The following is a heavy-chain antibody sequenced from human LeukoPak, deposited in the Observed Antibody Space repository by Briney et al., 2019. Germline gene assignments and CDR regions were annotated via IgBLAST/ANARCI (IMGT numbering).Heavy chain of an antibody. CDR2: ISVETGNT. CDR1: GYTFNTYG. CDR3: ARDRTPYAAGRNGLDY. V-gene: IGHV1-18*01. D-gene: IGHD3-10*01. J-gene: IGHJ4*02. Sequence: ASVTVSCKPSGYTFNTYGLTWVRQAPGQGLEWMGWISVETGNTNYAQKFQHRCTMTTDTSTSAAYMELRSLRSDDTALYYCARDRTPYAAGRNGLDYWGQGTLVTVSS.